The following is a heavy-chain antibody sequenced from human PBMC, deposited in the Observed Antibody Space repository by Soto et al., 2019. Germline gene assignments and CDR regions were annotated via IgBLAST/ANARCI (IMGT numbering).Heavy chain of an antibody. J-gene: IGHJ4*02. CDR2: ISWKSGSI. CDR3: AKDKVYSNYQYYFAS. D-gene: IGHD4-4*01. CDR1: GFTFENYA. Sequence: QPGGSLRLSCAASGFTFENYAMHWVRQGPGKGLEWVAGISWKSGSIGYADSVRGRFTISRDNAKNSLYLQMNSLRPEDTALYYCAKDKVYSNYQYYFASWGQGTLVTVSS. V-gene: IGHV3-9*01.